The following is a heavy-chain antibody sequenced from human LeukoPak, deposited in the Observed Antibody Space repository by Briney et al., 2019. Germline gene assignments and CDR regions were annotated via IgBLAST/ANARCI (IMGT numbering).Heavy chain of an antibody. J-gene: IGHJ4*02. V-gene: IGHV4-59*01. CDR1: GGSITNYY. CDR3: ARGGGSSGWYTY. CDR2: IYYSGST. D-gene: IGHD6-19*01. Sequence: SETLSLTCAVSGGSITNYYWNWIRQPPGKGLEWIGYIYYSGSTNYNPSLTSRVTISVDTSKNQFSLKLSSVTAADTAVYYRARGGGSSGWYTYWGQGTLVTVSS.